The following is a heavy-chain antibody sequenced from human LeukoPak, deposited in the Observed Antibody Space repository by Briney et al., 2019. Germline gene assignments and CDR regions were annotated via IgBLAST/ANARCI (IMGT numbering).Heavy chain of an antibody. V-gene: IGHV3-23*01. J-gene: IGHJ4*02. Sequence: VGSLRLSSAASGFTFSGYAMSWVRQAPGKGLEWVSAISGSGGSTYYADSVKGRFTISRDTSKNTLCLQMNSLRAEDTAVYYCAKEFGSGPSFDYWGQGTLVTVSS. D-gene: IGHD6-19*01. CDR3: AKEFGSGPSFDY. CDR2: ISGSGGST. CDR1: GFTFSGYA.